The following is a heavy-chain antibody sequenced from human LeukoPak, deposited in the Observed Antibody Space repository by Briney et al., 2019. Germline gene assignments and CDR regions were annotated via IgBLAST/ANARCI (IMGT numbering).Heavy chain of an antibody. Sequence: GGSLRLSCAASGFSFSSYGMHWVRQAPGKGLEWVAFTRSDGSIEYYADSVKGRFTISRDNAKNSLYLQMNSLRAEDTAVYYCASSPILTGYYEDYWGQGTLVTVSS. CDR3: ASSPILTGYYEDY. D-gene: IGHD3-9*01. J-gene: IGHJ4*02. CDR1: GFSFSSYG. V-gene: IGHV3-30*02. CDR2: TRSDGSIE.